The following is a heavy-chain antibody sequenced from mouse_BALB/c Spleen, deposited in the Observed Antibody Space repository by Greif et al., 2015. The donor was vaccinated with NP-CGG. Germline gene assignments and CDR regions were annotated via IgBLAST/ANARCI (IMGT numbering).Heavy chain of an antibody. Sequence: VHLVESGAALVRPGSSVKISCNASGYAFSSYWMNWVKQRPGQGLEWIGQIYPGDGDTNYNGKFKGKATLTADKSSSXACMQLSSLTSEDSAVYFCAREDCGARYFDVCGAGTTVTVSS. CDR2: IYPGDGDT. V-gene: IGHV1-80*01. CDR1: GYAFSSYW. J-gene: IGHJ1*01. CDR3: AREDCGARYFDV. D-gene: IGHD6-1*01.